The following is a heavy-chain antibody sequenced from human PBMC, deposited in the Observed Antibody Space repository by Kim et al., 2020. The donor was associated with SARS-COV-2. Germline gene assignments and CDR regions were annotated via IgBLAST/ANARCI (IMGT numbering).Heavy chain of an antibody. CDR1: GYTFTSYG. CDR2: ISAYNGNT. CDR3: ARMPPAYSNYGADWFDP. V-gene: IGHV1-18*01. Sequence: ASVKVSCKASGYTFTSYGISWVRQAPGQGLEWMGWISAYNGNTNYAQKLQGRVTMTTDTSTSTAYMELRSLRSDDTAVYYCARMPPAYSNYGADWFDPWGQGTLVTVSS. D-gene: IGHD4-4*01. J-gene: IGHJ5*02.